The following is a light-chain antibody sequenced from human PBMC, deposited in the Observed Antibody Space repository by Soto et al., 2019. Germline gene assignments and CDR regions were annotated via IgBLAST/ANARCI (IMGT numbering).Light chain of an antibody. CDR1: QIISSW. CDR3: QQFDSSSVT. CDR2: DAS. J-gene: IGKJ1*01. V-gene: IGKV1-5*01. Sequence: DIQIPPSPSTLRASLGASLTITCRASQIISSWLAWYQQKPGKAPKLLIYDASSLEPGVPSRFSGGGSGTEFTLTISRLEPDDFATYYCQQFDSSSVTFGQGTKVDIK.